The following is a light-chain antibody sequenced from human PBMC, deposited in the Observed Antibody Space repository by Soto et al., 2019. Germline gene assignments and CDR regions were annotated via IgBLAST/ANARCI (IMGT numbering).Light chain of an antibody. CDR2: DAS. J-gene: IGKJ4*01. CDR1: QSIGLA. V-gene: IGKV3-11*01. Sequence: EIVMTQSPSTLSVSPGERATLSCRASQSIGLAIAWYQHKPGQAPRLLIYDASNRATGIPARFSGSGSGTDFTLTISSLEPEDFAVYYCQQRSNWPPFTFGGGTKVDIK. CDR3: QQRSNWPPFT.